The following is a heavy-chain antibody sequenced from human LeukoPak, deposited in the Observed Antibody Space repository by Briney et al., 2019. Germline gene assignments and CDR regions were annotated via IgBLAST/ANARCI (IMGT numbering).Heavy chain of an antibody. Sequence: GGSLRLSCAASGFSFSGYEMNWVRQAPGKGLEWVSYISSSGSTIYYADSVEGRFTISRDNAKNSLYLQMNSLRAEDTAVYYCARADAAIFFGGTYAHAFDMWGQGTMVTVSS. CDR3: ARADAAIFFGGTYAHAFDM. CDR1: GFSFSGYE. D-gene: IGHD3-3*01. J-gene: IGHJ3*02. V-gene: IGHV3-48*03. CDR2: ISSSGSTI.